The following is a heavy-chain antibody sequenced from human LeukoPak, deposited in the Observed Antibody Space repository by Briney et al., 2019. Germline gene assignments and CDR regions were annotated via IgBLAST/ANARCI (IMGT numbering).Heavy chain of an antibody. CDR1: GGSITSTLYY. CDR2: IYYSGST. CDR3: ARQIDYGDYAWFDP. Sequence: PSETLSLTCTVSGGSITSTLYYWGWFRQSSGKGLEWIGSIYYSGSTYYNPSLKSRVTISADTSKNQFSLKLSSVTAADTAVYYCARQIDYGDYAWFDPWGQGTLVTVSS. V-gene: IGHV4-39*01. D-gene: IGHD4-17*01. J-gene: IGHJ5*02.